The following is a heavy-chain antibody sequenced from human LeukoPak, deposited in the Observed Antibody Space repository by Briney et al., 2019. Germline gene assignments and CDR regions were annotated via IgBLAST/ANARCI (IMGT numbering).Heavy chain of an antibody. CDR1: GYTFTSYA. CDR3: ARDGDRQSQQWLASPSVH. Sequence: ASVKVSCKASGYTFTSYAMHWVRQAPGQRLEWMGWINAGNGNTKYSQKFQGRVTITRDTSASTAYMELSSLRSEDTAVYYCARDGDRQSQQWLASPSVHWGQGALVTVSS. D-gene: IGHD6-19*01. CDR2: INAGNGNT. J-gene: IGHJ4*02. V-gene: IGHV1-3*01.